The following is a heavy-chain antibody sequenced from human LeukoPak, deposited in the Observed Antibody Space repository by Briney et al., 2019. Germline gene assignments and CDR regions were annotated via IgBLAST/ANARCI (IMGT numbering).Heavy chain of an antibody. CDR1: FFTFSSFE. CDR2: MSSTGTTI. Sequence: PGAFLRLSCAACFFTFSSFEMSWVRPAPGEGLAWVSYMSSTGTTIYYADSVEGRFTICGDNDKTVLHQQMNSLRVGGTAVYYCARVGRYGVDYWGQGTLVPVFS. D-gene: IGHD5-18*01. J-gene: IGHJ4*02. V-gene: IGHV3-48*03. CDR3: ARVGRYGVDY.